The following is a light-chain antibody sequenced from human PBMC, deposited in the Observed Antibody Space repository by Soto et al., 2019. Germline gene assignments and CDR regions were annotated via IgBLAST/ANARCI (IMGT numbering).Light chain of an antibody. V-gene: IGKV1-27*01. CDR1: QGISNY. J-gene: IGKJ3*01. CDR3: QKYDRAPFT. CDR2: GAS. Sequence: DIQRTQSPSSLSASVGDRFTSTCRAIQGISNYLAWYQQKPGRLPKLLLFGASTLQSGVPARFSGSGSGTLFTLTINGLLPEDVATYYCQKYDRAPFTFGPGIKVDIK.